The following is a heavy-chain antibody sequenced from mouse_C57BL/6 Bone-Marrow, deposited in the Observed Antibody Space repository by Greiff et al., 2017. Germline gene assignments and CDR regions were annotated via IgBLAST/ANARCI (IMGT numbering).Heavy chain of an antibody. CDR2: IDPETGGT. Sequence: VQLQQSGAELVRPGASVTLSCKASGYTFTDYEMHWVKQTPVHGLEWIGAIDPETGGTAYNQKFKGKAILAADKSSSTAYMELRSLTSEDSAVYYSTREGTTVGVPFDYWGQGTTLTVSS. D-gene: IGHD1-1*01. V-gene: IGHV1-15*01. CDR1: GYTFTDYE. CDR3: TREGTTVGVPFDY. J-gene: IGHJ2*01.